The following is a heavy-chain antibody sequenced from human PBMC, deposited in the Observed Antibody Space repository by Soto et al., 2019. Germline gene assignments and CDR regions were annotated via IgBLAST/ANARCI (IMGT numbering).Heavy chain of an antibody. Sequence: QVQLVQSGAEVKKPGASVTVSCKASGYTFTSYGISWVRQAPGQALEWMGWISAYNGNTNYAQKLQGRVTMTTDTSTSTAYRELRSLRSDDTGVYYCARGRHPFIAAAGTGHDYWGQGTLVTVSS. V-gene: IGHV1-18*04. CDR3: ARGRHPFIAAAGTGHDY. CDR1: GYTFTSYG. CDR2: ISAYNGNT. D-gene: IGHD6-13*01. J-gene: IGHJ4*02.